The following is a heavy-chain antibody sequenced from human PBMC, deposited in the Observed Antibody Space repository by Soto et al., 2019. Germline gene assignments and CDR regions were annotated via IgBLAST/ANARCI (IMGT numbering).Heavy chain of an antibody. D-gene: IGHD4-17*01. CDR2: ISGSGSSS. CDR1: GFILGNYA. CDR3: AKDRATVTTLDSAEIFDS. V-gene: IGHV3-23*01. J-gene: IGHJ4*02. Sequence: GGSLRLSCVASGFILGNYAMSWVRQAPGKGLEWVSGISGSGSSSYYADSVKGRFTISRDNYKNTLYLQMNSLRAEDAAVYYCAKDRATVTTLDSAEIFDSWGQGALVTVSS.